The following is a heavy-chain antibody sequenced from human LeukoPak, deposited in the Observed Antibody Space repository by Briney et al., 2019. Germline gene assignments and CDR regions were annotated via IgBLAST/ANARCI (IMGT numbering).Heavy chain of an antibody. CDR2: ISAYNGNT. V-gene: IGHV1-18*01. J-gene: IGHJ3*02. Sequence: ASVKVSCKASGYTFTSYGISWVRQAPGQGLEWMGWISAYNGNTNYAQKLQGRVTMTTDTSTSTAYMELRSLRSDDTAVYYCARDYYDSSGYARRSGAFDIWGQGTMVTVSS. CDR3: ARDYYDSSGYARRSGAFDI. D-gene: IGHD3-22*01. CDR1: GYTFTSYG.